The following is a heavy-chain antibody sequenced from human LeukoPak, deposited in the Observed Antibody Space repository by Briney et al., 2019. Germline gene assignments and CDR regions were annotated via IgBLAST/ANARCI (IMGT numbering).Heavy chain of an antibody. J-gene: IGHJ4*02. CDR1: GFTFSNHG. D-gene: IGHD3-10*01. Sequence: GGSLRLSCAASGFTFSNHGMHWVRQAPGKGLEWVAVISYDGSNKYYTDSVKGRFTISRDNSKNTLYLQMNSLRAEDTAVYYCAEDGAVRGVMPYYFDYGGQGTLVTVSS. CDR2: ISYDGSNK. V-gene: IGHV3-30*18. CDR3: AEDGAVRGVMPYYFDY.